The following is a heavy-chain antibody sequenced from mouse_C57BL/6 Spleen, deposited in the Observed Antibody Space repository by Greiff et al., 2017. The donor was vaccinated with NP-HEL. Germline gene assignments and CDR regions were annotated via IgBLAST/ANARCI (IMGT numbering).Heavy chain of an antibody. CDR3: ATVYGSSYDWFAY. CDR1: GFNIKNTY. V-gene: IGHV14-3*01. D-gene: IGHD1-1*01. J-gene: IGHJ3*01. Sequence: VQLQQSVAELVRPGASVKLSCTASGFNIKNTYMHWVKQRPEQGLEWIGRIDPANGNTKYVAKFQGKATITADTSSNTAYLQLSSLTSEDTAIYYCATVYGSSYDWFAYWGQGTLVTVSA. CDR2: IDPANGNT.